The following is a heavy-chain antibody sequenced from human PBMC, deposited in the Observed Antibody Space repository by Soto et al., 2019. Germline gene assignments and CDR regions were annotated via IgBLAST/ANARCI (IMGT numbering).Heavy chain of an antibody. V-gene: IGHV3-30*18. D-gene: IGHD6-13*01. J-gene: IGHJ4*02. CDR3: AKLIAAAANFDY. CDR1: GFTFSSYG. CDR2: ISYDGSNK. Sequence: QVQLVESGGGVVQPGRSLRLSCAASGFTFSSYGMHWVRQPPAKGLEWVAVISYDGSNKYYADSVKGRFTISRDNSKNTLYLQMNSLRAEDTAVYYCAKLIAAAANFDYWGQGTLVTVSS.